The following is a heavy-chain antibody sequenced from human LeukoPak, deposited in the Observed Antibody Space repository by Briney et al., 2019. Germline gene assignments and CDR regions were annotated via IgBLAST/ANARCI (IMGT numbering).Heavy chain of an antibody. CDR3: ARDLEVTTVGMDV. D-gene: IGHD4-17*01. CDR1: GYTFTSYY. CDR2: INPSGGST. J-gene: IGHJ6*02. V-gene: IGHV1-46*01. Sequence: ASVEVSCKASGYTFTSYYMHWVRQAPGQGLEWMGIINPSGGSTSYAQKFQGRVTMTRDTSTSTVYMELSSLRSEDTAVYYCARDLEVTTVGMDVWGQGTTVTVSS.